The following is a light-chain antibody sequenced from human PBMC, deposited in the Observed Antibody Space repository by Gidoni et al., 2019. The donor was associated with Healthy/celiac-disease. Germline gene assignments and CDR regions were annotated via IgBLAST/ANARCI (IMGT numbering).Light chain of an antibody. CDR3: QSADSSGTYV. CDR2: KDS. Sequence: YELTQPPSVSVSPGQTASITCSGDALPKQYAYWYQQKPGQAPVLVIYKDSERPSGIPERFSGSSSGTTVTLTISGVQAEDEADYYCQSADSSGTYVFGTGTKVTVL. V-gene: IGLV3-25*02. J-gene: IGLJ1*01. CDR1: ALPKQY.